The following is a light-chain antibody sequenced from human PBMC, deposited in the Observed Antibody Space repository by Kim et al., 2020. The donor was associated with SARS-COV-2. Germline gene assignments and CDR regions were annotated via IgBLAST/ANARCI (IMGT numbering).Light chain of an antibody. CDR3: QTWGTGIRV. CDR1: SGHSSYA. V-gene: IGLV4-69*01. Sequence: ASVKLTCTQSSGHSSYAIAWQQQQPEKGPRYLMKLNSDGSHNKGDGIPDRFSGSSSGAERYLTISSLQSEDEADYYCQTWGTGIRVFGGGTQLTVL. J-gene: IGLJ3*02. CDR2: LNSDGSH.